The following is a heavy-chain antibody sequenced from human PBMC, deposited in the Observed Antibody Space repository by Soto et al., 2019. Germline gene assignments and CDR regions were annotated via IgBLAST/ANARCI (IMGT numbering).Heavy chain of an antibody. J-gene: IGHJ4*02. Sequence: QVQLVESGGGVVQPGRSLRLSCVGSGCIFSNYGMHWVRQAPGKGLEWVAFISYDGSDILYADSVKGRFTISRDNSKSTLFLHMNRPTAEDTAIYFCAIVRVADSSLDHWGQGTLVTVSS. CDR1: GCIFSNYG. CDR3: AIVRVADSSLDH. D-gene: IGHD3-10*02. CDR2: ISYDGSDI. V-gene: IGHV3-30*03.